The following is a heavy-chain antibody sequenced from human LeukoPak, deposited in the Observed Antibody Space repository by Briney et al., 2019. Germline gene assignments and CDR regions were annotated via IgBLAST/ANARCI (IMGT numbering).Heavy chain of an antibody. J-gene: IGHJ3*02. V-gene: IGHV4-59*01. CDR3: ARATMTSDAFDI. CDR1: GGSISSYY. CDR2: IYYSGST. D-gene: IGHD3-22*01. Sequence: PSETLSLACTVSGGSISSYYWSWIRQPPGKGLEWMGYIYYSGSTNYNPSLKRRVTISVDTSKNQFSLKLSSVTAADTAVYYCARATMTSDAFDIWGQGTMVTVSS.